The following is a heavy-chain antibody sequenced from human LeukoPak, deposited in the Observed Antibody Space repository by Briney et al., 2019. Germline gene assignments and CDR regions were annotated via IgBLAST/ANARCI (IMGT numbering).Heavy chain of an antibody. CDR1: GFTFSNYA. CDR3: AKRLGDPRAFDY. CDR2: ISGTSGTI. J-gene: IGHJ4*02. Sequence: GGSLRLSCAASGFTFSNYAMSWVRQAPGKGLEWVSGISGTSGTINYAAPVKGRFTISRDNSKNTLYLQMNSPRVDDMAVYYCAKRLGDPRAFDYWGQGTLVTVSS. D-gene: IGHD2-21*02. V-gene: IGHV3-23*01.